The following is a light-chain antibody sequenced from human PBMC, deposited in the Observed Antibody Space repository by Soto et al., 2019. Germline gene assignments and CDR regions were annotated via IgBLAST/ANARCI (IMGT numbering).Light chain of an antibody. J-gene: IGKJ5*01. CDR3: QQYNNWPT. V-gene: IGKV3-15*01. CDR1: QSVSSH. CDR2: VAS. Sequence: EIVMTQSPATLSVSPGERATLSCMASQSVSSHLAWYKQKPGQAPRLLIYVASTRPTGIPVRFSGSGSWTEFTLTISSLPSEEFAVYYGQQYNNWPTFGQGTRLEIK.